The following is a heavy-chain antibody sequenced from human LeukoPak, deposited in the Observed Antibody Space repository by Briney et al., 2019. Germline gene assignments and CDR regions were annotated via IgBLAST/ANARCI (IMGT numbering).Heavy chain of an antibody. J-gene: IGHJ4*02. Sequence: GGSLRLSCAASGFTFSSFPMQWVRQVPGKGLEYVSAISSTGETSYYASSVKDRFTISRDNSKNTLHLQMGSLRAEDTAVYYCAKANHHSLAVAACLDYWGQGTLVTVSS. CDR1: GFTFSSFP. CDR3: AKANHHSLAVAACLDY. V-gene: IGHV3-64*01. D-gene: IGHD6-19*01. CDR2: ISSTGETS.